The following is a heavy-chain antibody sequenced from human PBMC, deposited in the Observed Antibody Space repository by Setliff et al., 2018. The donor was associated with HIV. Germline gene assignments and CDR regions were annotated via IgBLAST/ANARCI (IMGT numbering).Heavy chain of an antibody. CDR3: AKTVVGDSYALPNHGFDI. Sequence: SETLSLTCAVSGYSISSSHWWGWIRQPPGKGLEWIGYIYYSGSTNYNPSLKSRATMSVDTSNNRFSLKLSSVTALDTAVYYCAKTVVGDSYALPNHGFDIWGQGTMVTVSS. V-gene: IGHV4-28*06. D-gene: IGHD3-16*01. J-gene: IGHJ3*02. CDR2: IYYSGST. CDR1: GYSISSSHW.